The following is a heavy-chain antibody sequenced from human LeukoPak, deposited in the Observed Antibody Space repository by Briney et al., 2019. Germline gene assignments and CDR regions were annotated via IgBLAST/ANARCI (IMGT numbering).Heavy chain of an antibody. D-gene: IGHD5-24*01. Sequence: SETLSLTCAVSGYSISSGYYWGWIRQPPGRGLEWIGSIYHSGSTHYNPSLKSRVTISVDTSKTQFSLKLSSVTAADTAVYYCARVDGYNFRNDYWGQGTLVTVSS. CDR3: ARVDGYNFRNDY. CDR1: GYSISSGYY. V-gene: IGHV4-38-2*01. CDR2: IYHSGST. J-gene: IGHJ4*02.